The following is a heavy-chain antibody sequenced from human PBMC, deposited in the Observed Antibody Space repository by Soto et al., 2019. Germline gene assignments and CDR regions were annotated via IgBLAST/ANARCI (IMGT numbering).Heavy chain of an antibody. CDR3: AREPPITIFGVVAAGYGMDV. CDR2: TYYRSKWYN. V-gene: IGHV6-1*01. Sequence: SQTLSLTCPISWYIHPSHRAAWNWIRQSPSRGLEWLGRTYYRSKWYNDYAVSVKSRIAINPDTSKNQFSLQLNSVTPEDTAVYYCAREPPITIFGVVAAGYGMDVWGQGTSVTVSS. J-gene: IGHJ6*02. CDR1: WYIHPSHRAA. D-gene: IGHD3-3*01.